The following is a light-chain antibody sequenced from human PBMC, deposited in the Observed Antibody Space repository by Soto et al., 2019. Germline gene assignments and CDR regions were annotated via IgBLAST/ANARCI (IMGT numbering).Light chain of an antibody. Sequence: QSALTQPASVSGSPGQSITISCTGTSSDVGGYNYVSWYQQHPGKAPKLMIYDVSHRPSGVSNRFSGSKSGNTASLTISGRQAEDAADYYCSSYTSSSTLVVFGTGTKVTVL. CDR1: SSDVGGYNY. CDR3: SSYTSSSTLVV. V-gene: IGLV2-14*01. J-gene: IGLJ1*01. CDR2: DVS.